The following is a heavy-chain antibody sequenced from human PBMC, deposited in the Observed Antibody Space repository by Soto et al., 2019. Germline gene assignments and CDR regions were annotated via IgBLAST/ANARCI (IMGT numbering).Heavy chain of an antibody. Sequence: PSETLSLTCTVSGASINNNDYYWSWIRQTPGKGLEWIGYVYYSGSTDYIPSLKSRLSMSIDKSQNQFTLKLNSVTAADTATYYCARMSYFYDKWYFDLWGRGTLVTVSS. J-gene: IGHJ2*01. CDR1: GASINNNDYY. V-gene: IGHV4-30-4*01. CDR2: VYYSGST. CDR3: ARMSYFYDKWYFDL. D-gene: IGHD3-22*01.